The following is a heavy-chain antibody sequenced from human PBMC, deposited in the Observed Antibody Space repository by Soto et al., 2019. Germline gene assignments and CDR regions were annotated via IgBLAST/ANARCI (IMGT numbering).Heavy chain of an antibody. D-gene: IGHD3-3*01. CDR2: ISRDGINE. CDR3: ARDYDFSRGYYYYYGMDV. V-gene: IGHV3-30*03. Sequence: PGGSLRLSCAASGFDFSTYGMHWVRQAPGKGLEWVAAISRDGINENYADSVKGRFTLSRDNAKNSLYLQMNSLRDEDTAVYYCARDYDFSRGYYYYYGMDVWGQGTTVTVSS. CDR1: GFDFSTYG. J-gene: IGHJ6*02.